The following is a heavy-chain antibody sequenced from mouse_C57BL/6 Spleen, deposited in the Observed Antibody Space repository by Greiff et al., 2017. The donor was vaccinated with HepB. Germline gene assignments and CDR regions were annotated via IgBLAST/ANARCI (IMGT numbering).Heavy chain of an antibody. CDR2: ISNGGGST. Sequence: EVQVVESGGGLVQPGGSLKLSCAASGFTFSDYYMYWVRQTPEKRLEWVAYISNGGGSTYYPDTVKGRFTISRDNAKNTLYLQMSRLKSEDTAMYYCARLGVRGYYFDYWGQGTTLTVSS. J-gene: IGHJ2*01. V-gene: IGHV5-12*01. CDR1: GFTFSDYY. CDR3: ARLGVRGYYFDY. D-gene: IGHD2-1*01.